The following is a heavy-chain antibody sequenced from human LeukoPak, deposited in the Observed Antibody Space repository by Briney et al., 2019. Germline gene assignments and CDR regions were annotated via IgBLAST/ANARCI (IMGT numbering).Heavy chain of an antibody. D-gene: IGHD4-23*01. CDR3: AREGAAVVNDWFDP. CDR2: IYTSGST. V-gene: IGHV4-61*02. Sequence: SETLSLTCTVSGGSISSGSYYWSWIRQPAGKGLEWIGRIYTSGSTNYNPSLKSRVTISVDTSKNQFPLKLSSVTAADTAVYYCAREGAAVVNDWFDPWGQGTLVTVSS. J-gene: IGHJ5*02. CDR1: GGSISSGSYY.